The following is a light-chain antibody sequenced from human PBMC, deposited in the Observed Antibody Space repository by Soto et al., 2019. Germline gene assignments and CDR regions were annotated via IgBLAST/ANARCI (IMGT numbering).Light chain of an antibody. Sequence: QSVLTQPPSVSGAPGQRVTISCIGSSSNIGAGYDVHWYQQLPETAPKLLIYRNNNRPSGVPDRFSGSKSGASAFLAITGLQAEDEAEYYCQSYDDSLSAYVFGTGTKVTVL. J-gene: IGLJ1*01. CDR3: QSYDDSLSAYV. CDR1: SSNIGAGYD. CDR2: RNN. V-gene: IGLV1-40*01.